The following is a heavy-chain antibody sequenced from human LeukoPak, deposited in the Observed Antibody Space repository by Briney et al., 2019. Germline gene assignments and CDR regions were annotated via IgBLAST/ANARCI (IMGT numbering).Heavy chain of an antibody. D-gene: IGHD3-16*01. CDR3: VRDLILVWTPGDDFDF. CDR2: IDEKGGVR. J-gene: IGHJ4*02. V-gene: IGHV3-74*01. Sequence: GGSLRLSCTVSGSPLSSYWMHWVRQAPGKGLEWVSRIDEKGGVRTYADSVKGRLTVSRDNAKQTVYLQMNNLEVGDTAIYYCVRDLILVWTPGDDFDFWGQGTLVTVSS. CDR1: GSPLSSYW.